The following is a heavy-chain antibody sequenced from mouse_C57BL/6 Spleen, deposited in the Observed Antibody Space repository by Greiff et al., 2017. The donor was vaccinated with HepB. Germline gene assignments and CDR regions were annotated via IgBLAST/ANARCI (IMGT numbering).Heavy chain of an antibody. V-gene: IGHV1-81*01. D-gene: IGHD3-2*02. CDR3: ARDSSLAQATLAY. Sequence: VQLQQSGAELARPGASVKLSCKASGYTFTSYGISWVKQRTGQGLEWIGEIYPRSGNTYYNEKFKGKATLTADKSSSTAYMELRSLTSEDSAVYFCARDSSLAQATLAYWGQGTLVTVSA. CDR1: GYTFTSYG. CDR2: IYPRSGNT. J-gene: IGHJ3*01.